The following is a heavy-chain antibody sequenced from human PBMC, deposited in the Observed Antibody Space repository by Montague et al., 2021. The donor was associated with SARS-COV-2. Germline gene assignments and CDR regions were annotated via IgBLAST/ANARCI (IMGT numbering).Heavy chain of an antibody. CDR3: ARRIDYYGIDV. Sequence: TLSLTCTVSGGSISSGSHYRSWIRQPAGKGLEWIGRIDTSGNTKYISSLKSRVTISVDTSKNQFSLKLSSVTAADTAVYYCARRIDYYGIDVWGQGTTVTVSS. CDR1: GGSISSGSHY. CDR2: IDTSGNT. J-gene: IGHJ6*02. V-gene: IGHV4-61*02. D-gene: IGHD1-26*01.